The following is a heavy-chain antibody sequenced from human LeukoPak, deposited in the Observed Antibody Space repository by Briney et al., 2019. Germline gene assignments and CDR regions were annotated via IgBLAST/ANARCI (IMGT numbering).Heavy chain of an antibody. Sequence: SETLSLTCTVSGGSISSSSYYWGWIRQPPGKGLEWSGSIYYSGSTYYNPSLKSRVTISVDTSKNQFSLKLSSVTAADTAVYYCARHGLPNSSGYYQYYFDYWGQGTLVTVSS. J-gene: IGHJ4*02. CDR3: ARHGLPNSSGYYQYYFDY. V-gene: IGHV4-39*01. D-gene: IGHD3-22*01. CDR2: IYYSGST. CDR1: GGSISSSSYY.